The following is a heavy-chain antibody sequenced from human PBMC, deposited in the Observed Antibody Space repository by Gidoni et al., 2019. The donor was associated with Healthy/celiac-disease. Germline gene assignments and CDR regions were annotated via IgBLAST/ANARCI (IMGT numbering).Heavy chain of an antibody. CDR2: IYHSGST. Sequence: QVQLQESGPGLVKSSETLSLTCAVSGYSISSGYYWGCIRQPPGKGLEWIGSIYHSGSTYYNPSLKSRGTISVDTSKNQFSLKLSSVTAADTAVYYCARYQRIAVAHDAFDIWGQGTMVTVSS. CDR3: ARYQRIAVAHDAFDI. D-gene: IGHD6-19*01. V-gene: IGHV4-38-2*01. CDR1: GYSISSGYY. J-gene: IGHJ3*02.